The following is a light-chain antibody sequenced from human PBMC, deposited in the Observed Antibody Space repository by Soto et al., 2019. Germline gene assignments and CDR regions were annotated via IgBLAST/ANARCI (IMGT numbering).Light chain of an antibody. CDR1: QSMRTY. Sequence: DIQMTQSPASLSASVGDRVTITCRASQSMRTYLNWYQQKPGKAPNLLIHAASSLQSGVPSRFSGSGFGTDYTLTISSLQPEDFATYYCQQSYRTPTFGQGTRLEIK. V-gene: IGKV1-39*01. J-gene: IGKJ5*01. CDR2: AAS. CDR3: QQSYRTPT.